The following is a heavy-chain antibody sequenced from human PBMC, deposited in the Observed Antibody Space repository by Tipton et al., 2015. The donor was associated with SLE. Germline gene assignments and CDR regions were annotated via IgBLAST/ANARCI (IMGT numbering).Heavy chain of an antibody. D-gene: IGHD6-13*01. CDR2: INHSGST. CDR3: ARVAAAGRAFDI. V-gene: IGHV4-34*01. CDR1: GGSFSGYY. Sequence: TLSLTCAVYGGSFSGYYWSWIRQPPGKGLEWIGEINHSGSTNYNPSLKSRVTISVDTSKNQFSLKLSSATAADTAVYYCARVAAAGRAFDIWGQGTMVTVSS. J-gene: IGHJ3*02.